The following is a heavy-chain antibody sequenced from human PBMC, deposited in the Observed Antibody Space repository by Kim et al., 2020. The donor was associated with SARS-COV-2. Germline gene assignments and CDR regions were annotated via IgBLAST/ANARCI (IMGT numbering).Heavy chain of an antibody. CDR2: MNPNSGNT. Sequence: ASVKVSCKASGYTFTSYDINWVRQATGQGLEWMGWMNPNSGNTGYAQKFQGRVTMTRNTSISTAYMELSSLRSEDTAVYYCARGIGRITMIVVVITRYYYMDVWGKGTTVTVSS. CDR1: GYTFTSYD. V-gene: IGHV1-8*01. J-gene: IGHJ6*03. D-gene: IGHD3-22*01. CDR3: ARGIGRITMIVVVITRYYYMDV.